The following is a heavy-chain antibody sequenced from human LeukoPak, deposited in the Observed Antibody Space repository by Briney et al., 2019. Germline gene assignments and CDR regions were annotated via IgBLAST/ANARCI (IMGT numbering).Heavy chain of an antibody. V-gene: IGHV3-30*18. CDR1: GFTFSSYG. CDR2: ISYDGSNK. CDR3: AKDLESKGVYYYDSSVDY. J-gene: IGHJ4*02. Sequence: GRSLRLSCAASGFTFSSYGMHWVRQAPGKGLEWVAVISYDGSNKYYADSVKGRFTISRDNSKNTPYLQMNSLRAEDTAVYYCAKDLESKGVYYYDSSVDYWGQGTLVTVSS. D-gene: IGHD3-22*01.